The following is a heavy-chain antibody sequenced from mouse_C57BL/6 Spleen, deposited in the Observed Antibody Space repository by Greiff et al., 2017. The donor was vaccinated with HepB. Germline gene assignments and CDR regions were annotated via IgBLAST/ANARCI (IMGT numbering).Heavy chain of an antibody. CDR3: ERRYDGYYGVLWYIDG. J-gene: IGHJ1*03. CDR1: GYAFSSSW. V-gene: IGHV1-82*01. Sequence: VQLQQSGPELVKPGASVKISCKASGYAFSSSWMNWVKQRPGKGLEWIGRIYPGDGDTNYNGKFKGKATLTADKSSSTAYMQLSSLTSEDSAVYFCERRYDGYYGVLWYIDGWGTGTTVTVSS. D-gene: IGHD2-3*01. CDR2: IYPGDGDT.